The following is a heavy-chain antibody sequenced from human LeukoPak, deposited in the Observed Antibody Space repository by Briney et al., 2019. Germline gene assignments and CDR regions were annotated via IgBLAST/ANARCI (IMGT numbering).Heavy chain of an antibody. CDR3: ARVSGYYYDSSGYYPEYFQH. CDR2: VCTSGCT. Sequence: SETLSLTCTVSGASISSGSYYWSWHRQPAGKGLEWFGRVCTSGCTNYNPSLKSRVNISLDTPKNQFSLKLIYVTAADTAVYYCARVSGYYYDSSGYYPEYFQHWGQGTLVTVSS. CDR1: GASISSGSYY. V-gene: IGHV4-61*02. D-gene: IGHD3-22*01. J-gene: IGHJ1*01.